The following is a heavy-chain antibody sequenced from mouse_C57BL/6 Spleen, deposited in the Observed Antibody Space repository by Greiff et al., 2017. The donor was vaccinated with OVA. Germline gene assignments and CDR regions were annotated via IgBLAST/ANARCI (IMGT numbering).Heavy chain of an antibody. V-gene: IGHV1-82*01. J-gene: IGHJ1*03. CDR2: IYPGDGDT. Sequence: QVQLKESGPELVKPGASVKISCKASGYAFSSSWMNWVKQRPGKGLEWIGRIYPGDGDTNYNGKFKGKATLTADKSSSTAYMQLSSLTSEDSAVYFCARLGDYVYWYFDVWGTGTTVTVSS. D-gene: IGHD2-4*01. CDR1: GYAFSSSW. CDR3: ARLGDYVYWYFDV.